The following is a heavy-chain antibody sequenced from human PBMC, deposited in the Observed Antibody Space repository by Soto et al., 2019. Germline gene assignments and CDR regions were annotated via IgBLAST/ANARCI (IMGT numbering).Heavy chain of an antibody. CDR1: GFTFSSYG. CDR3: AKDRNPLEPGPYYYGMDV. V-gene: IGHV3-30*18. Sequence: VGSLRLSCAASGFTFSSYGMHWVRQAPGKGLEWVAVISYDGSNKYYADSVKDRFTISRDNSKNTLYLQMNSLRAEDTAVYYCAKDRNPLEPGPYYYGMDVWGQGTTVTVSS. D-gene: IGHD1-1*01. CDR2: ISYDGSNK. J-gene: IGHJ6*02.